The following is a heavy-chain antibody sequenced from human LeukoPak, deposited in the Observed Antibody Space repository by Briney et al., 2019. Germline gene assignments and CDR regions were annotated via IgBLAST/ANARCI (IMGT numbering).Heavy chain of an antibody. CDR2: IKQDGSEK. V-gene: IGHV3-7*03. Sequence: GESLRLSCAASGFTFSSYWMSWVRQTPGKGLEWVANIKQDGSEKYYVDSVKGRFTISRDNAKNSLYLQMNSLRAEDTAVYYCARDRLWFGELFLDYWGQGTLVTVSS. J-gene: IGHJ4*02. CDR3: ARDRLWFGELFLDY. D-gene: IGHD3-10*01. CDR1: GFTFSSYW.